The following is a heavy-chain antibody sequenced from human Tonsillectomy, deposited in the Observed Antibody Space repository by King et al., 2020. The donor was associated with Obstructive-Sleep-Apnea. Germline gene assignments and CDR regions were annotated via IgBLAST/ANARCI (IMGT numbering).Heavy chain of an antibody. D-gene: IGHD5-24*01. J-gene: IGHJ6*02. CDR3: ARVTWRPYFYGMDV. CDR2: IYHSGNT. Sequence: VQLQESGPGLVKPSGTLSLTCAVSGGSISSTNWWSWVRQPPGKGLEWIGEIYHSGNTNYNPSLKSRVTISVDKSKNQFSLNLNSVTAADTAVYYCARVTWRPYFYGMDVWGQGTTVTVSS. V-gene: IGHV4-4*02. CDR1: GGSISSTNW.